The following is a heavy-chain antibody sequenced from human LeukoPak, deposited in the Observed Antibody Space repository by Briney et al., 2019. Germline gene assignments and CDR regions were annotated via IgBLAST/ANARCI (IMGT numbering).Heavy chain of an antibody. CDR2: IIPIFGTA. CDR1: GGTFSSYA. J-gene: IGHJ4*02. D-gene: IGHD1-1*01. CDR3: ARGKNWNDLTFDY. Sequence: SVKVSCKASGGTFSSYAISWVRQAPGQGLEWMGGIIPIFGTANYAQKFQGRVTITADKSTSTAYMELSSLRSEDMAVYYCARGKNWNDLTFDYWGQGTLVTVSS. V-gene: IGHV1-69*06.